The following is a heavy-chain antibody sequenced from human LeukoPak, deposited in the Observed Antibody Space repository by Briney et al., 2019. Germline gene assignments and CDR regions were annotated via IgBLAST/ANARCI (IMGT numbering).Heavy chain of an antibody. CDR3: AREGQWLVRGEAFDI. Sequence: SETISLSCTVSGDSISSDPCFWNWLRQPAGKGLEWIGRIHTSGSTNYNPSLKSRVTISLDTSKNQFSLKVTSATAADTAVYYCAREGQWLVRGEAFDIWGQRTVDAVSA. J-gene: IGHJ3*02. CDR1: GDSISSDPCF. V-gene: IGHV4-61*02. D-gene: IGHD6-19*01. CDR2: IHTSGST.